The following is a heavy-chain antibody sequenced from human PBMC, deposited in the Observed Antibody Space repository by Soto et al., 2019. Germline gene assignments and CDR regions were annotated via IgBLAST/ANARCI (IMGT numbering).Heavy chain of an antibody. V-gene: IGHV3-30*03. J-gene: IGHJ6*01. Sequence: PGGSLRLSCAVSGFIFSDYGMHWVRQAPGKGLEWVAAISCNGGSTYYADSVKGRFTISRENSDNTLYLQMNSLRAEDTAVYYCALPTTETHRLWSWGRRIMVSACS. CDR3: ALPTTETHRLWS. D-gene: IGHD3-16*01. CDR1: GFIFSDYG. CDR2: ISCNGGST.